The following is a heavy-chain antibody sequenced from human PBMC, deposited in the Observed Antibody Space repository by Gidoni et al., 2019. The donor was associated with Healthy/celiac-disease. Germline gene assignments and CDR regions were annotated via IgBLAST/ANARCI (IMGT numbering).Heavy chain of an antibody. CDR3: ARGRMFDP. J-gene: IGHJ5*02. Sequence: QVQLQESGPGLVKPSETLSLTCIVSGGSISGYHWNWIRQSPGMGLEYIGYIYYNGTTDYNPSLRGRVTISLDTSKNQFSLKIFSVTTADTAVYYCARGRMFDPWGQGTLVTVSS. CDR1: GGSISGYH. V-gene: IGHV4-59*01. CDR2: IYYNGTT.